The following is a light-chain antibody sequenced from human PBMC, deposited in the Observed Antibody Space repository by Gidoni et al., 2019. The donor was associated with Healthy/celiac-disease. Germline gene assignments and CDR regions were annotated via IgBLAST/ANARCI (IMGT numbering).Light chain of an antibody. CDR2: GAS. J-gene: IGKJ5*01. CDR1: QSVSSN. Sequence: EIVMTQSPAILSVSPGERATLSCRASQSVSSNLAWYQQKPGQAPRLLIYGASTRATGIPARFSGSGSGTEFTLTISSLQSEDFAVYYCQQYNNWPSTFGQGTRLEIK. V-gene: IGKV3-15*01. CDR3: QQYNNWPST.